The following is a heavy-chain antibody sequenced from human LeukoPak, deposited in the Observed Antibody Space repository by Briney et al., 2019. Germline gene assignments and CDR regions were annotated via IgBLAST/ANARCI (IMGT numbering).Heavy chain of an antibody. V-gene: IGHV4-31*03. J-gene: IGHJ3*02. Sequence: PSQTLSLTCTVSGGSISSGGYYWSWIRQHPGKGLEWIGYIYYSGSTYYNPSLKSRVTISVDTSKNQFSLKLSSVTAADTAVYYCARDGTPEGNHAFDIWGQGTMVTVSS. D-gene: IGHD1-1*01. CDR3: ARDGTPEGNHAFDI. CDR2: IYYSGST. CDR1: GGSISSGGYY.